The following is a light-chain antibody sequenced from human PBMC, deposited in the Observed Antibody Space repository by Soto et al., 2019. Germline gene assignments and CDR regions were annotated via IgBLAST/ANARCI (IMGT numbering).Light chain of an antibody. Sequence: EIVLTQSPGTLSLSPGERATLSCRASQNVRSNSLAWYQQKPGQAPRHLIYGASRRAAGIPDRFSGSGSGTDFTLTISRLEPEDFAVYYCQQFDSSPQTFGQGTKLDIK. CDR3: QQFDSSPQT. CDR1: QNVRSNS. J-gene: IGKJ2*01. V-gene: IGKV3-20*01. CDR2: GAS.